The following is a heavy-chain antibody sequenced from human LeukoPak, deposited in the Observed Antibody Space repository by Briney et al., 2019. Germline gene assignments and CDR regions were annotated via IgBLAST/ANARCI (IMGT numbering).Heavy chain of an antibody. CDR2: IYYSGST. Sequence: SETLSLTCTVSGGSVSSGSYYWSWIRQPPGKGLEWTGYIYYSGSTNYNPSLKSRVTISLDTSKNHFSLKLSSVTAADTAVYYCARGLFWYFDYWGQGTLVTVSS. D-gene: IGHD2/OR15-2a*01. CDR3: ARGLFWYFDY. V-gene: IGHV4-61*03. J-gene: IGHJ4*02. CDR1: GGSVSSGSYY.